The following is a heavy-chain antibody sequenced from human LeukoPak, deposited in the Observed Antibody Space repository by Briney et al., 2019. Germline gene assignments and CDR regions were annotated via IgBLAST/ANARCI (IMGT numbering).Heavy chain of an antibody. CDR2: IYYSGST. V-gene: IGHV4-59*01. J-gene: IGHJ6*02. D-gene: IGHD3-16*01. CDR1: GGSFSGYY. CDR3: ARGGGGLYMQSYYYGMDV. Sequence: PSETLSLTCAVYGGSFSGYYWSWIRQPPGKGLEWIGYIYYSGSTNYNPSLKSRVTISVDTSKNQFSLKLSSVTAADTAVYYCARGGGGLYMQSYYYGMDVWGQGTTVTVSS.